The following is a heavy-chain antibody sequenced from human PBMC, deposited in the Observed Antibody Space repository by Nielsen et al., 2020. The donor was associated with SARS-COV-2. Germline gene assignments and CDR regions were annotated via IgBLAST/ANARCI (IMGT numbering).Heavy chain of an antibody. Sequence: GGSLRLSCAASGFTFSSYSMNWVRQAPGKGLEWVSSISSSSSYIYYADSVKGRFTISRDNAKNSLYLQMNSLRAEDTAVYYCARAGRGSSSSSFDWGQGTLVTVSS. V-gene: IGHV3-21*01. CDR3: ARAGRGSSSSSFD. D-gene: IGHD6-6*01. J-gene: IGHJ4*02. CDR2: ISSSSSYI. CDR1: GFTFSSYS.